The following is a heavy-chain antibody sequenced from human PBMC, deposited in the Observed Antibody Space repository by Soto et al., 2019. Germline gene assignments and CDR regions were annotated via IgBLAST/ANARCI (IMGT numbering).Heavy chain of an antibody. J-gene: IGHJ5*01. CDR2: VSGNNGVS. CDR3: VRDQKYFRVNGNWFDS. CDR1: GYTSADFG. Sequence: QVQLMQSGTEVKKPGASVTVSCKASGYTSADFGISWVRQAPGQGLEWMGWVSGNNGVSNPAPKVQGRITMTLDTSTGVSYMALRSLRSDDTASYYCVRDQKYFRVNGNWFDSWGQGTLVSVSS. D-gene: IGHD2-2*01. V-gene: IGHV1-18*04.